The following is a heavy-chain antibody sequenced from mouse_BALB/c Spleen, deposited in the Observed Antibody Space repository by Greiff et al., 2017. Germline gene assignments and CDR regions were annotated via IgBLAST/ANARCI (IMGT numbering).Heavy chain of an antibody. J-gene: IGHJ3*01. V-gene: IGHV5-6-3*01. CDR3: ARVGGRDYDAFAY. CDR1: GFTFSSYG. D-gene: IGHD2-4*01. Sequence: EVQVVESGGGLVQPGGSLKLSCAASGFTFSSYGMSWVRQTPDKRLELVATINSNGGSTYYPDSVKGRFTISRDNAKNTLYLQMSSLKSEDTAMYYCARVGGRDYDAFAYWGQGTLVTVSA. CDR2: INSNGGST.